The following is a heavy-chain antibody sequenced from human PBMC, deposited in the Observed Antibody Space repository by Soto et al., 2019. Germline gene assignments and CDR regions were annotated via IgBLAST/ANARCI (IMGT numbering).Heavy chain of an antibody. CDR1: GGTFSSYA. CDR2: IIPIVGSA. V-gene: IGHV1-69*01. CDR3: ARSQGSSTSLEIYYYYYYGMDV. D-gene: IGHD2-2*01. J-gene: IGHJ6*02. Sequence: QVQLVQYGAEVKKPGSSVKVSCKASGGTFSSYAISWVRQAPGQGLEWMGGIIPIVGSANYAQKFQGRVTITADESTSTAYMELSSLTSEDTAVYYCARSQGSSTSLEIYYYYYYGMDVWGQGTTVTVSS.